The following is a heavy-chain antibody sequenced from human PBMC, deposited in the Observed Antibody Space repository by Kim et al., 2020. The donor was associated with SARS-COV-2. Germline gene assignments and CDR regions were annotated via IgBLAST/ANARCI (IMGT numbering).Heavy chain of an antibody. D-gene: IGHD3-10*01. V-gene: IGHV3-11*01. Sequence: GGSLRLSCAASGFTLSDYYMSWVRQAPGKGLEWVAYISASGGRIRYADSVKGRCTISRDTAKNTLSLQMHSLRVDDTALYYCARTQGHTGIYVWGQGT. CDR1: GFTLSDYY. CDR2: ISASGGRI. J-gene: IGHJ1*01. CDR3: ARTQGHTGIYV.